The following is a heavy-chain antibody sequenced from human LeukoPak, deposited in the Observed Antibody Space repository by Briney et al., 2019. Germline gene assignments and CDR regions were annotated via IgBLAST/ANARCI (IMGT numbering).Heavy chain of an antibody. D-gene: IGHD6-13*01. Sequence: SETLSLTCTGSGGSISSYYWSWIRQPPGKGLEWIGYIYYSGSTNYNPSLKSRVTISVDTSKNQFSLNLSSVTAADTAVYYCARGGAGQQLVRYDYWGQGTLVTVSS. V-gene: IGHV4-59*01. CDR1: GGSISSYY. CDR2: IYYSGST. CDR3: ARGGAGQQLVRYDY. J-gene: IGHJ4*02.